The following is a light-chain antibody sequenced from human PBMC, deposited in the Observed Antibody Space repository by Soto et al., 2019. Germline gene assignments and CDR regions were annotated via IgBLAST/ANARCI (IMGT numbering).Light chain of an antibody. CDR1: SSDVGGYNY. J-gene: IGLJ2*01. CDR3: SSYTSSSTLV. CDR2: DVS. V-gene: IGLV2-14*01. Sequence: QSALTQPASVSGSPGQSITISCTGTSSDVGGYNYVSWYQQHPGKAPKFMIYDVSNRPSGVSNRFSGSKSGNTAPLTISGLQAEDEADYYCSSYTSSSTLVFGGGTQLTVL.